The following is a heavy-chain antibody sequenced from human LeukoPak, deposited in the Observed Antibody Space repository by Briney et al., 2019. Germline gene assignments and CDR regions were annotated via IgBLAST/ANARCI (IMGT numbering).Heavy chain of an antibody. D-gene: IGHD4-23*01. V-gene: IGHV4-59*08. Sequence: PSETLSLTCTVSGGSLSNYYWTWLRQPPGKGLEWIGFISYSGSANYNPSLKSRLTISADTSKNQFSLRLSSVTAADTAVYYCVRVDNGGNYFDYWGQGTLVTVSS. CDR1: GGSLSNYY. CDR3: VRVDNGGNYFDY. J-gene: IGHJ4*02. CDR2: ISYSGSA.